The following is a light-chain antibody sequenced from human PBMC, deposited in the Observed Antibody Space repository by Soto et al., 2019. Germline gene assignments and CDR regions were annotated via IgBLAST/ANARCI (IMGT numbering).Light chain of an antibody. J-gene: IGKJ3*01. CDR2: DAS. V-gene: IGKV1-33*01. Sequence: DIQMTQSPSSLSASVGDRVTITWQASDDISNYLNWYQQKPGKAPKVLIYDASHLESGVPSRFSGGGSGTEFTFTISSLQAEDIATYYCQQYANLPLTFGPGTKVDIK. CDR1: DDISNY. CDR3: QQYANLPLT.